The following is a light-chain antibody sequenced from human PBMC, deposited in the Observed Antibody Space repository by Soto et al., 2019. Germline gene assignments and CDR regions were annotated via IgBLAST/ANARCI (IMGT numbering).Light chain of an antibody. V-gene: IGLV1-40*01. CDR1: SSSIGAGYD. J-gene: IGLJ1*01. Sequence: QSVLTQPPSESGAPGQRVTISCAGSSSSIGAGYDVHGYQQLPGAAPKLLIYANSNRPSGVPDRFSGSKSGTSASLAITGLQAEDEAGYYCQAYDSSLYGYVFGSGTKVTV. CDR2: ANS. CDR3: QAYDSSLYGYV.